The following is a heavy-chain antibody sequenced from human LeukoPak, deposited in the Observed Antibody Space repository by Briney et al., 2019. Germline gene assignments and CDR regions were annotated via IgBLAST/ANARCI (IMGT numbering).Heavy chain of an antibody. CDR1: GFTFSSYA. Sequence: GGSLRLSCAASGFTFSSYAMHWVRQAPGKGLEYVSAISSNGGSTYYANSVKGRFTISRDNSKNTLYLQMDSLRAEDMAVYYCARGDFYPDYWGQGTLVTVSS. V-gene: IGHV3-64*01. CDR3: ARGDFYPDY. CDR2: ISSNGGST. D-gene: IGHD2/OR15-2a*01. J-gene: IGHJ4*02.